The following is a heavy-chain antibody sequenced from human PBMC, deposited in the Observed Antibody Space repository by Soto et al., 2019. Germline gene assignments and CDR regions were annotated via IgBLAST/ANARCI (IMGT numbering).Heavy chain of an antibody. J-gene: IGHJ4*01. CDR1: GYNFIKYG. Sequence: ASVKVSCKGLGYNFIKYGINWVRQAPGQGLEWTGWISPYSSYTHSAQQFQGRLTLTTDTAATTAYMELGRLRSPDTAVYYCTRAAIAVTTAAHHSNFDYWG. CDR2: ISPYSSYT. V-gene: IGHV1-18*01. CDR3: TRAAIAVTTAAHHSNFDY. D-gene: IGHD2-2*01.